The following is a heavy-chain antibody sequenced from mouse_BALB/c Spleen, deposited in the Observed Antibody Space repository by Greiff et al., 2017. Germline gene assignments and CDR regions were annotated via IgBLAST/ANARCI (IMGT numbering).Heavy chain of an antibody. CDR1: GFTFSSFG. D-gene: IGHD2-4*01. V-gene: IGHV5-17*02. CDR3: ARGGLRRMDY. Sequence: EVKVVESGGGLVQPGGSRKLSCAASGFTFSSFGMHWVRQAPEKGLEWVAYISSGSSTIYYADTVKGRFTISRDNAKNTLYLEMSSLRSEDTAMYYCARGGLRRMDYWGQGTSVTVSS. J-gene: IGHJ4*01. CDR2: ISSGSSTI.